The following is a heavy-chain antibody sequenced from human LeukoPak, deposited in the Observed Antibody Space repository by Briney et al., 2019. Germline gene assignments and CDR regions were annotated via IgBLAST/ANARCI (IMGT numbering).Heavy chain of an antibody. Sequence: ASVTVSFKASGYTFTSYGISWVRQAPGQGLEWMGWISAYNGNTNYAQRLQGSVTMTTDTSTSTAYMELRSLRSDDTAVYYCARDSAWDLRFDYWGQGTLVTVSS. V-gene: IGHV1-18*04. CDR3: ARDSAWDLRFDY. J-gene: IGHJ4*02. CDR2: ISAYNGNT. CDR1: GYTFTSYG. D-gene: IGHD1-26*01.